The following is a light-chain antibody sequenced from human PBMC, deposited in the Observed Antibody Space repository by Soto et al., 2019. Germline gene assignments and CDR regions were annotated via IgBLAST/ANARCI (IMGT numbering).Light chain of an antibody. CDR1: KDIRRS. CDR2: AAS. V-gene: IGKV1-9*01. Sequence: IQLTQSPSSLSASVGDRVTMTCRASKDIRRSLAWYQQTPKKAPKLLIYAASTLHSGVPSRFSGSGSGTDFTLTISSLQPEDFAPYYCHHLNSYPLGFAGGTKVEI. CDR3: HHLNSYPLG. J-gene: IGKJ4*01.